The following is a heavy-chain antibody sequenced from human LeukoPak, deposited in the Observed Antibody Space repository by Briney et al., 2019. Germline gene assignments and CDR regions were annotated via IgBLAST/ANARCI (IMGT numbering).Heavy chain of an antibody. V-gene: IGHV1-18*01. CDR2: ISAYNGNT. J-gene: IGHJ5*02. D-gene: IGHD2-2*01. Sequence: ASAKVSCKASGYTFTSYGISWVRQAPGQGLEWMGWISAYNGNTNYAQKLQGRVTMTTDTSTSTAYMELRSLRSDDTAVYYCARSLGYCSSTRSIVCWFDPWGQGTLVTVSS. CDR1: GYTFTSYG. CDR3: ARSLGYCSSTRSIVCWFDP.